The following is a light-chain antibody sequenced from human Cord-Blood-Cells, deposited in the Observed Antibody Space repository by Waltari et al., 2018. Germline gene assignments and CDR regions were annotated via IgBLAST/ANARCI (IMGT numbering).Light chain of an antibody. J-gene: IGLJ3*02. CDR1: STDVGVYNY. V-gene: IGLV2-14*01. Sequence: SALTHPASVLRSPGQSIPILCTGTSTDVGVYNYVTCYQQHPGKAPKLMIYDVNNRPSGVSIRFSGSKSGNTASLTISGLQAEAEADYYCSSYTSSSTGVFGGGTKL. CDR2: DVN. CDR3: SSYTSSSTGV.